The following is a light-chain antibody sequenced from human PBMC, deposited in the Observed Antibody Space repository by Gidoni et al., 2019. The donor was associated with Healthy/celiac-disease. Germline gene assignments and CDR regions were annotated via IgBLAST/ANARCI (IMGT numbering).Light chain of an antibody. CDR3: QQRSNWLFT. CDR2: DAS. Sequence: EIVLTPSPATLSLSPGERATLSCRASQSVRSYLAWYQQKPGQAPRLLIYDASNRATGIPARFSGSGSGTDFTLTISSLEPEDFAVYYCQQRSNWLFTFGPGTKVDIK. J-gene: IGKJ3*01. CDR1: QSVRSY. V-gene: IGKV3-11*01.